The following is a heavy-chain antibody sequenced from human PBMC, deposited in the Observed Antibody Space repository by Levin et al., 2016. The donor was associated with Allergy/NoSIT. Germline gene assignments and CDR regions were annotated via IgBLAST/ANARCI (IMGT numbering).Heavy chain of an antibody. CDR3: ARDRNFWSGYGMDV. V-gene: IGHV3-48*03. Sequence: GGSLRLSCAASGFTFSDYEMDWVRQAPGKGLEWVSYIRNTGSLIYYSDSVKGRFTVSRDNAKNSLYLQMNSLRAEDTAVYYCARDRNFWSGYGMDVWGQGTTVTVSS. J-gene: IGHJ6*02. CDR2: IRNTGSLI. D-gene: IGHD3-3*01. CDR1: GFTFSDYE.